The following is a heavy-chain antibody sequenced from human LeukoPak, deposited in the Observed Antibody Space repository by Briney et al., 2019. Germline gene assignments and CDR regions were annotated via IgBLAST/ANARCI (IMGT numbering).Heavy chain of an antibody. CDR2: IIPILGTA. Sequence: ASVKVSCKASGGTFSSYAISWVRQAPGQGLEWMGGIIPILGTANYAQKFQGRVTITADESTSTAYMELSSLRSEDTAIYYCVRTPPNWGFDYWGQGTLVTVSS. V-gene: IGHV1-69*13. J-gene: IGHJ4*02. CDR1: GGTFSSYA. D-gene: IGHD7-27*01. CDR3: VRTPPNWGFDY.